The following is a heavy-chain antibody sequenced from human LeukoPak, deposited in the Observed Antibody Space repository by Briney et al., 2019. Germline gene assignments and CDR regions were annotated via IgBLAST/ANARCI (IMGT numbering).Heavy chain of an antibody. CDR2: ISGSGGST. V-gene: IGHV3-23*01. CDR1: GFTFSDYY. J-gene: IGHJ4*02. Sequence: GGSLRLSCAASGFTFSDYYMSWVRQAPGKGLEWVSAISGSGGSTYYADSVKGRFTISRDNSKNTLYLQMNSLRAEDTAVYYCARSLIPMIVVVPNSFDYWGQGTLVTVSS. CDR3: ARSLIPMIVVVPNSFDY. D-gene: IGHD3-22*01.